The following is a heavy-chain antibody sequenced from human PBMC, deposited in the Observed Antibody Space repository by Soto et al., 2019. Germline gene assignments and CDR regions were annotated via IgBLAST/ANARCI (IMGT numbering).Heavy chain of an antibody. V-gene: IGHV4-59*01. J-gene: IGHJ6*02. CDR2: IYYSGST. D-gene: IGHD5-18*01. CDR1: GGSISSYY. CDR3: ARDRRGYSYGYPPYYYYYGMDV. Sequence: PSETLSLTCTVSGGSISSYYWSWIRQPPGKGLEWIGYIYYSGSTNYNPSLKSRVTISVDTSKNKFSLNLSSVTAADTAVYYCARDRRGYSYGYPPYYYYYGMDVWGQGTTVTVSS.